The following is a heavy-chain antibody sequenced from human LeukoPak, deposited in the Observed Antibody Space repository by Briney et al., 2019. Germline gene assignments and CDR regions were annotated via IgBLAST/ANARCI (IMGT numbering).Heavy chain of an antibody. CDR1: AFTFSNYA. J-gene: IGHJ4*02. D-gene: IGHD6-19*01. Sequence: PGGSLRLSCAASAFTFSNYAMTWFRQSPGEGLEWVSVISDSGDNTHYADSVKGRLTISRDNSLSTLYLQMNSLRVEDTAVYYCAKANYVSSRNFYGGWYPDHWGQGSLVTVSS. V-gene: IGHV3-23*01. CDR2: ISDSGDNT. CDR3: AKANYVSSRNFYGGWYPDH.